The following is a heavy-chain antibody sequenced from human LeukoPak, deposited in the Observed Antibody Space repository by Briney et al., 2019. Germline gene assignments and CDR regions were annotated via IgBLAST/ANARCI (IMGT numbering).Heavy chain of an antibody. V-gene: IGHV4-4*07. J-gene: IGHJ4*02. CDR1: GDSVSRYY. D-gene: IGHD6-13*01. CDR3: AREASWSPDYFDY. CDR2: IYTSGST. Sequence: PSETLSLTCTVSGDSVSRYYWSWIRQTAGKGLEWIGRIYTSGSTNYNPSLKSRVTMSIDTSKNQFSLKLSSVTAADTAVYYCAREASWSPDYFDYWGQGTLVTVSS.